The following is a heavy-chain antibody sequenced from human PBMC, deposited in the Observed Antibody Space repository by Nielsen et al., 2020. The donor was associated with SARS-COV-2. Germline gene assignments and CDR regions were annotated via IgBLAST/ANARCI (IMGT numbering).Heavy chain of an antibody. CDR3: ARGVVATTFDY. CDR2: IYYSGST. CDR1: GGSISSGGYY. V-gene: IGHV4-31*03. J-gene: IGHJ4*02. Sequence: SETLSLTCTVSGGSISSGGYYWSWIRQHPGKGLEWIGYIYYSGSTYYNPSLKSRVTISVDTSKNQFSLKLSSVTAADTAVYYCARGVVATTFDYWGQGTLATVSS. D-gene: IGHD5-12*01.